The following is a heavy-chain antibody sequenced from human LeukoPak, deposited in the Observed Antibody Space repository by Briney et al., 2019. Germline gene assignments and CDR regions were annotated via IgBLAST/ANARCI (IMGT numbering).Heavy chain of an antibody. V-gene: IGHV3-21*01. D-gene: IGHD5/OR15-5a*01. CDR2: ISSSSSYI. J-gene: IGHJ6*03. CDR3: ARSSTPTYYYYYYYMDV. CDR1: GFTFTIYS. Sequence: GGSLRLSCAASGFTFTIYSMNWVRQAPGKGLEWVSSISSSSSYIYYADSVKGRFTISRDNAKNSLYLQMNSLRAEDTAVYYCARSSTPTYYYYYYYMDVWGKGTTVTVSS.